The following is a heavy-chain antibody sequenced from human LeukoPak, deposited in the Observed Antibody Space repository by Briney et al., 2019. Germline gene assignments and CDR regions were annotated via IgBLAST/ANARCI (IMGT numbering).Heavy chain of an antibody. D-gene: IGHD3-3*01. CDR1: GGSSSSGSYY. CDR3: ARESYYDFWSAHRYFDL. Sequence: PSETLSLTCTVSGGSSSSGSYYWSWIRQPAGKGLEWIGRIYTSGSTNYNPSLKSRVTISVDTSKNQFSLKLSSVTAADTAVYYCARESYYDFWSAHRYFDLWGRGTLVTVSS. CDR2: IYTSGST. J-gene: IGHJ2*01. V-gene: IGHV4-61*02.